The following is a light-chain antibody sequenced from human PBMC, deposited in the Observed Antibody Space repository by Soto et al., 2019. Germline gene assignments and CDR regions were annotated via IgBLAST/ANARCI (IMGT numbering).Light chain of an antibody. CDR2: SES. V-gene: IGKV1-39*01. CDR3: QQTDSIPYT. CDR1: QTINRF. J-gene: IGKJ2*01. Sequence: DIQMTQSPSFLSASVGDRVSITCRASQTINRFLNWYQQKPGKAPRLLIHSESILESGLPSRISGSGSGTDFTLTISGLQPEDFATYYCQQTDSIPYTFGQGTKLAIK.